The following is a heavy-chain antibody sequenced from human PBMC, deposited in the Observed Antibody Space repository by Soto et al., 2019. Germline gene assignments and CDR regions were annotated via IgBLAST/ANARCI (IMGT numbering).Heavy chain of an antibody. Sequence: QVQLVQSGAEVKKPGASVKVSCKASGYTFTSYGISWVRQAPGQGLEWMGWISAYNGNTNYAQKLQGRVTMTKDTFTSTAYMAVRRLRSDGTGVYYCGRDSPPPREWGQGTLVTVSS. CDR1: GYTFTSYG. CDR2: ISAYNGNT. J-gene: IGHJ4*02. V-gene: IGHV1-18*01. CDR3: GRDSPPPRE.